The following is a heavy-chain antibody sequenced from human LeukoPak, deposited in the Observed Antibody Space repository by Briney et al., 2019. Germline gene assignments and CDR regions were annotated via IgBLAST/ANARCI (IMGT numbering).Heavy chain of an antibody. CDR2: ISAGGGST. D-gene: IGHD2-15*01. CDR1: GFTFSSYA. Sequence: GGSLRLSCAASGFTFSSYAMSWVRQAPGKGLEWVSAISAGGGSTYFADSVKGRFSISRDNSKNTLYLQMNSLRDEDTAIYYCAKGFRSDGTCYSSVDYWGQGTLVTVSS. J-gene: IGHJ4*02. V-gene: IGHV3-23*01. CDR3: AKGFRSDGTCYSSVDY.